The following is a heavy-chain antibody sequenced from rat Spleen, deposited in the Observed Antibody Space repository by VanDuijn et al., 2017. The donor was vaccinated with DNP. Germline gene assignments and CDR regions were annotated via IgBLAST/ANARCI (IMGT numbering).Heavy chain of an antibody. Sequence: EVQLVESGGGLVQPGRSMKLSCAASGSTFSSYYMAWVRQAPTKGLEWVAAISTGGGNTYYRDSVKGRFTISRDNAKSTLYLQMDSLRSEDTATYHCARSEYSSSYIYEGWFVYWGQGTLVTVSS. V-gene: IGHV5-25*01. CDR2: ISTGGGNT. CDR1: GSTFSSYY. D-gene: IGHD1-2*01. CDR3: ARSEYSSSYIYEGWFVY. J-gene: IGHJ3*01.